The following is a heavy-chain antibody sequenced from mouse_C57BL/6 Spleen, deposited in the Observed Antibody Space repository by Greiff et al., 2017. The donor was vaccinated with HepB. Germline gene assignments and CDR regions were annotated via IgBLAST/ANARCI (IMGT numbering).Heavy chain of an antibody. V-gene: IGHV1-80*01. CDR1: GYAFSSYW. J-gene: IGHJ3*01. D-gene: IGHD1-1*01. Sequence: VQLQQSGAELVKPGASVKISCKASGYAFSSYWMNWVKQRPGKGLEWIGQIYPGDGDTNYNGKFKGKATLTADKSSSTAYMQLSSLTSEDSAVYFCARGNYGSSPAWFAYWGQRTLVTVSA. CDR2: IYPGDGDT. CDR3: ARGNYGSSPAWFAY.